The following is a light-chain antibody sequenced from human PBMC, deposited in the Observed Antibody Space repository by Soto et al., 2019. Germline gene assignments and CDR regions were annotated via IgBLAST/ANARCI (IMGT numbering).Light chain of an antibody. CDR1: TGAVTSDYD. Sequence: QAVVTQEPSLTVSPGGTVTLTCASHTGAVTSDYDANWFQQKPGPAPRALIHSTSNRHSRTPARFSGYLLGGKAALTLSVVEPEDGAAYYCLVFYGGAWVFGGGTKLTVL. CDR2: STS. V-gene: IGLV7-43*01. CDR3: LVFYGGAWV. J-gene: IGLJ3*02.